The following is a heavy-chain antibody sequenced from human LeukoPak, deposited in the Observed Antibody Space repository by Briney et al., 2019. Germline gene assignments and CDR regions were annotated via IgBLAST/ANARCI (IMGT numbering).Heavy chain of an antibody. D-gene: IGHD3-9*01. CDR1: GGSISSYY. CDR3: ARGRYDILTGYFQPTEDYYYYMDV. J-gene: IGHJ6*03. CDR2: IYTSGST. V-gene: IGHV4-4*07. Sequence: SETLSLTCTVSGGSISSYYWSWIRQPAGKGLEWIGRIYTSGSTNYNPSLKSRVTISVDTSKNQFSLKLSSVTAADTAVYYCARGRYDILTGYFQPTEDYYYYMDVWGKGTTVTVSS.